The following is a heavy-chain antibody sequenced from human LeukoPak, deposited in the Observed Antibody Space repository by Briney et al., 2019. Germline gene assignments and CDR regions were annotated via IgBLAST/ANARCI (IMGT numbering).Heavy chain of an antibody. Sequence: SETLSLTCTVSGGSISSYYWSWIRQPPGKGLEWIGYIYYSGSTTYNPSLKRRVTISVDTSKNQFSLKLSSVTAADTAVYYCARTPRCSSTSCYSPYWYFDLWGRGTLVTVSS. J-gene: IGHJ2*01. D-gene: IGHD2-2*01. V-gene: IGHV4-59*08. CDR2: IYYSGST. CDR3: ARTPRCSSTSCYSPYWYFDL. CDR1: GGSISSYY.